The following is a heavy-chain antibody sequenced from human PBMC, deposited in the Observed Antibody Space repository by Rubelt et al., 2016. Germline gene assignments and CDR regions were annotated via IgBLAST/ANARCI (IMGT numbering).Heavy chain of an antibody. CDR2: ISAYNGNT. V-gene: IGHV1-18*01. D-gene: IGHD1-26*01. CDR1: GYTFTTYG. CDR3: AREAYSGRYPLIDY. J-gene: IGHJ4*02. Sequence: QVQLVQSGAEVKKPGASVKVSCKASGYTFTTYGINWVRQAPGPGLEWMGWISAYNGNTNHAQKVKDGATMTTDASAGTADMELRSLRSDDTAVYYWAREAYSGRYPLIDYWGQGTLVTVSS.